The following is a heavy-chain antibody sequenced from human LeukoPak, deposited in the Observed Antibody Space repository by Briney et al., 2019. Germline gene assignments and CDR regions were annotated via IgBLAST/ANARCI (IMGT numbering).Heavy chain of an antibody. Sequence: SETLSLTCTVSGGSISSYYWSWIRQPPGKGLEWIGYIYYSGSTNYNPSLKSRVTISVDTSKNQFSLKLSSVTAADTAVYYCASLTMVRGVIISDYWGQGTLVTVCS. CDR1: GGSISSYY. CDR3: ASLTMVRGVIISDY. D-gene: IGHD3-10*01. J-gene: IGHJ4*02. CDR2: IYYSGST. V-gene: IGHV4-59*01.